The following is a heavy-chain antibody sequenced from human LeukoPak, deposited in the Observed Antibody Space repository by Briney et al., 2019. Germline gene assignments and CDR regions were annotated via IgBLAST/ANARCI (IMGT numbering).Heavy chain of an antibody. Sequence: SETLSLTCAVSGGSVTSGGYAWSWVRQPPGKGLEWIGYIYYRGMTYFNPSLKSRVSISVDTSKNQFSLKLTSVTVADTAVYYCVRGDYSSGWHLDCWGQGTLVTVSS. J-gene: IGHJ4*02. CDR1: GGSVTSGGYA. D-gene: IGHD6-19*01. CDR2: IYYRGMT. V-gene: IGHV4-30-4*07. CDR3: VRGDYSSGWHLDC.